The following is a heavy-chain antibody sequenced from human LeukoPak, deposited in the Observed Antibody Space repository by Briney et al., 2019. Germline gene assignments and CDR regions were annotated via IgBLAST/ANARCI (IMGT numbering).Heavy chain of an antibody. Sequence: PGGSLRLSCAASGFTFSGSAIHWVSQASGKGLEWVGRIRSKAHTYATAYSPSMKGRFTISRDDSKNTAYLQMNSLKTEDTAVYYCTRHAEDSCGYYYVIYDAFDIWGQGTMVTVSS. J-gene: IGHJ3*02. CDR1: GFTFSGSA. D-gene: IGHD3-22*01. CDR2: IRSKAHTYAT. CDR3: TRHAEDSCGYYYVIYDAFDI. V-gene: IGHV3-73*01.